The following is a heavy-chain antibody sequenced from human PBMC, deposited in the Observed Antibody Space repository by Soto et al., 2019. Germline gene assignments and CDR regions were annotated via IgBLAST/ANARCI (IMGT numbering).Heavy chain of an antibody. D-gene: IGHD3-10*01. CDR2: IYYSGST. J-gene: IGHJ3*02. CDR3: ARHAVTMVRGSYHDAFDI. CDR1: GGSISSSSYY. Sequence: QLQLQESGPGLVKPSETLSLTCTVSGGSISSSSYYWGWIRQPPGKRLEWIGSIYYSGSTYYNPSIKSRVTISVDTSKNQFSLKLSSVTAADTAVYYCARHAVTMVRGSYHDAFDIWGQGTMVTVSS. V-gene: IGHV4-39*01.